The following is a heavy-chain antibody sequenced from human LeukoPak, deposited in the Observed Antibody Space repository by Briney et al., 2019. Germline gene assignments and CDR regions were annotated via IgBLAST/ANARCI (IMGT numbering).Heavy chain of an antibody. V-gene: IGHV3-21*01. D-gene: IGHD3-10*01. CDR1: GFTFSTSA. CDR2: INNDASYI. CDR3: ASLEGYYYGSGSLDAFDI. J-gene: IGHJ3*02. Sequence: GGSLRLSCAASGFTFSTSAMNWVRQAPGKGLEWVSSINNDASYIYYADSVKGRFTISRDNAKNSLYLQMNSLRAEDTAVYYCASLEGYYYGSGSLDAFDIWGQGTMVTVSS.